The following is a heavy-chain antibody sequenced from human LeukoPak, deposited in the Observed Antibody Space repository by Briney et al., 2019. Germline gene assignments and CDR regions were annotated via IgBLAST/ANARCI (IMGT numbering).Heavy chain of an antibody. CDR1: GYTFTSYG. D-gene: IGHD6-19*01. CDR2: ISGYNGNT. J-gene: IGHJ4*02. V-gene: IGHV1-18*01. Sequence: GASVKVSCKASGYTFTSYGISWVRQAPGQGLGWMGWISGYNGNTNYAQQKLQGRVTMTTDTSTSTAYMELRSLRSDDTAVYYCARDLKRGYSSGRYSWGTGSSNDYWGQGTLVTVSS. CDR3: ARDLKRGYSSGRYSWGTGSSNDY.